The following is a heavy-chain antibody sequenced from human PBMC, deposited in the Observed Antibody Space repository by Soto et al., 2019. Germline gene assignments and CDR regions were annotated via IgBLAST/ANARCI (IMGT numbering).Heavy chain of an antibody. CDR2: INHSGVT. V-gene: IGHV4-34*01. Sequence: QVQLQQWGAGLLKPSGTLSLTCAVYGGSFSGYYWSWIRQPPGKGLEWIGEINHSGVTNYKPSLKRRVPISVDTSKNQFSLQLKSVTAPDPALYYCARFSASYYYAMDVWGQGSTVTVSS. CDR3: ARFSASYYYAMDV. D-gene: IGHD6-19*01. J-gene: IGHJ6*02. CDR1: GGSFSGYY.